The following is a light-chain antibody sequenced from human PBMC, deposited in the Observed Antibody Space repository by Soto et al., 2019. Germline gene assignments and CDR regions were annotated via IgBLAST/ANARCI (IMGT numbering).Light chain of an antibody. CDR1: QSLLHKNGNNY. J-gene: IGKJ4*01. CDR2: MGF. CDR3: QQYGNSPLT. Sequence: DIVMTQSPLSLPVTPGEAASISCRSSQSLLHKNGNNYFNWYLQKPGQSPQLLIYMGFKRASGVPDRFSGSGSGTDFTLTISRLEPEDFAVYYCQQYGNSPLTFGGGTKVDIK. V-gene: IGKV2-28*01.